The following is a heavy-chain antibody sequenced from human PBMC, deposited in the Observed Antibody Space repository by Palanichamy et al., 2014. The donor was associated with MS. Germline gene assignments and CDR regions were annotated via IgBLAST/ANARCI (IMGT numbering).Heavy chain of an antibody. CDR3: ARVYDTSGFFDY. D-gene: IGHD3-22*01. V-gene: IGHV1-46*01. Sequence: QVQLLQSGAEVKKPGASVKVSCKASGYTFTNYYIHWVRQAPGQGLEWMGMISPASGSTNYAQRFRGRVTMTTDTSTSRVYMELSSLRSDDTAVYYCARVYDTSGFFDYWGQGTLVTVSS. CDR1: GYTFTNYY. CDR2: ISPASGST. J-gene: IGHJ4*02.